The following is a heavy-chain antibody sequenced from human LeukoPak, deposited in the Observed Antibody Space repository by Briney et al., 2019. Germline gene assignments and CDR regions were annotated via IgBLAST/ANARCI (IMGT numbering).Heavy chain of an antibody. CDR2: INPNSGGT. D-gene: IGHD6-19*01. V-gene: IGHV1-2*04. Sequence: ASVKVSCKASGYTFTGYYMHWVRQAPGQGLEWMGWINPNSGGTNYAQKFQGWVTMTRDTSISTAYMELSRLRSDDTAVCYCARDLRSGWTHGMDVWGKGTTVTVSS. CDR1: GYTFTGYY. CDR3: ARDLRSGWTHGMDV. J-gene: IGHJ6*04.